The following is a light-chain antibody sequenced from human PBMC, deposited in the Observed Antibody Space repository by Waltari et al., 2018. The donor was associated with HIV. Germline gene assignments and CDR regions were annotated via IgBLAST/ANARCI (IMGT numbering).Light chain of an antibody. CDR1: QSLLRSNGYIF. CDR3: MQALESPLT. V-gene: IGKV2-28*01. CDR2: LGS. Sequence: DIVMTQTPLSLSVTPGEPASLSCRASQSLLRSNGYIFLDWYLQKPGQSPQLLIYLGSNRASGVPDRISGSGSATDFTLEISRVEAEDVGIYYCMQALESPLTFGGGTRVEI. J-gene: IGKJ4*01.